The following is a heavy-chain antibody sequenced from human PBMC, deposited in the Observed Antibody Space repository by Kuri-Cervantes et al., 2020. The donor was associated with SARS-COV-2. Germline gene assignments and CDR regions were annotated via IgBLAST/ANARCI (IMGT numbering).Heavy chain of an antibody. D-gene: IGHD1-1*01. Sequence: GESLKISCAASGFTFSSYWMSWVRQAPGKGLEWVANIKQDGSEKYYVDSVKGRFTISRDNSKNTLYLQMNSLRAEDTAVCYCAKLSNWDDAFDIWGQGTMVTVSS. CDR2: IKQDGSEK. V-gene: IGHV3-7*01. J-gene: IGHJ3*02. CDR1: GFTFSSYW. CDR3: AKLSNWDDAFDI.